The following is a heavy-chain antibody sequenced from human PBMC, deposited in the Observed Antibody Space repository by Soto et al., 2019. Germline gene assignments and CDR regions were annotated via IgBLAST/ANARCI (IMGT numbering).Heavy chain of an antibody. Sequence: SETLSLTCTVSGGSISSSSYYWGWIRQPPGKGLEWIGSIYYSGSTYYNPSLKSRVTISVDTSKNQFSLKLSSVTAADTAVYYCARQIFGQYDFWSGQTEYYFDYWGQGTLVTVSS. CDR1: GGSISSSSYY. V-gene: IGHV4-39*01. J-gene: IGHJ4*02. CDR2: IYYSGST. CDR3: ARQIFGQYDFWSGQTEYYFDY. D-gene: IGHD3-3*01.